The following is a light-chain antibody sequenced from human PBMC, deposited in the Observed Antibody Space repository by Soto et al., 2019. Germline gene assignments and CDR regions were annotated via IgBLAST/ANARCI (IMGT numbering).Light chain of an antibody. J-gene: IGKJ1*01. V-gene: IGKV1-39*01. CDR1: QSISRF. CDR3: QQTYITPPWT. CDR2: AAS. Sequence: DIQMTQSPSSLSASVGDRVTITCRASQSISRFLNWYQQKSGKPPQLQIYAASSLQSGVPSRFSGSGSGTDFTVYISSLRPEDFATYYCQQTYITPPWTFGQGSTVEIK.